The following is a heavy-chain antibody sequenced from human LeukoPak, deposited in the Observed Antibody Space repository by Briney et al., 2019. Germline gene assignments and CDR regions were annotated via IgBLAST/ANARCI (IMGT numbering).Heavy chain of an antibody. CDR3: ASLYNSGWYNFDY. Sequence: PGGSLRLSCAASGFTVSSNYMSWVRQAPGKGLEWVSVIYSGGSTYYADSVKGRFTISRHNSKNTLYLQMNSLRAEDTAVYYCASLYNSGWYNFDYWGQGTLVTVSS. D-gene: IGHD6-19*01. J-gene: IGHJ4*02. V-gene: IGHV3-53*04. CDR2: IYSGGST. CDR1: GFTVSSNY.